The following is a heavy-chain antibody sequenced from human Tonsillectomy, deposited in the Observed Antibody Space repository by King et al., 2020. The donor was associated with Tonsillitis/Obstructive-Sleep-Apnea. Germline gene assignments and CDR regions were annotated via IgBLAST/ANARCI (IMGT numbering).Heavy chain of an antibody. CDR3: ARGEMATISPAFDI. J-gene: IGHJ3*02. CDR2: ISYDGSDK. V-gene: IGHV3-30*04. Sequence: HVQLVQSGGGVVQPGRSRRLSCVASGVTFRHYAMHWVRQSRGKGLEWAALISYDGSDKYYADSVKGRFTVSRDNSKNTLYLQMNFLRPEDTAVYYCARGEMATISPAFDIWGQGTMLTVSS. D-gene: IGHD5-24*01. CDR1: GVTFRHYA.